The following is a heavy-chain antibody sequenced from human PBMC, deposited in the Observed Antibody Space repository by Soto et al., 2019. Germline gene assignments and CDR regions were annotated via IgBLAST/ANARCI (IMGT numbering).Heavy chain of an antibody. CDR2: IYYSGST. CDR1: GDSISIGSYY. J-gene: IGHJ4*02. V-gene: IGHV4-39*01. D-gene: IGHD2-2*02. CDR3: VRRIPEMGFAY. Sequence: QLQLQESGPGLLKPSETLSLTCTVSGDSISIGSYYWGWIRQPPGKGLEWIGSIYYSGSTFYNPSLRSRVIISVDTSTNQFSLNLNSVTAADTAVYYCVRRIPEMGFAYCGQGTLVTVSS.